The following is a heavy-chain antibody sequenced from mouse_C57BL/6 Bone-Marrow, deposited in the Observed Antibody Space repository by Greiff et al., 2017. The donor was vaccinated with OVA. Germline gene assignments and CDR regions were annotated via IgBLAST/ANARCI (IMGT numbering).Heavy chain of an antibody. D-gene: IGHD2-4*01. CDR2: IDPETGGT. Sequence: VKLVESGAELVRPGASVTLSCKASGYTFTDYEMHWVKQTPVHGLEWIGAIDPETGGTAYNQKFKGKAILTADKSSSTAYMELRSLTSEDSAVYYCTDYLAYWGQGTLVTVSA. CDR1: GYTFTDYE. J-gene: IGHJ3*01. CDR3: TDYLAY. V-gene: IGHV1-15*01.